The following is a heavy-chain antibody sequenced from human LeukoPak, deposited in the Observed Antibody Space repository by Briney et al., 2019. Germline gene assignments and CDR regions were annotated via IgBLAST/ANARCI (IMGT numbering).Heavy chain of an antibody. CDR1: GGSISSYY. CDR2: IYYSGST. CDR3: ARGRGAFDI. J-gene: IGHJ3*02. Sequence: SETLSLTCSVSGGSISSYYWSCIRQPPGKGLEWIGYIYYSGSTNYNPSLKSRVTISVDTSKNQFSLKLSSVTAADTAVYYCARGRGAFDIWGQGTMVTVSS. V-gene: IGHV4-59*01.